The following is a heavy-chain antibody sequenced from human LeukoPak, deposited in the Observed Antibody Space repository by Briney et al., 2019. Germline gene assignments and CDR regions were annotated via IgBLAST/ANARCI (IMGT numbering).Heavy chain of an antibody. Sequence: GRSLGLSCTASGFTFGDYIMSWVRQAPGKGLEWVGFIRGKAYGGTTEYAASVKGRFTISRDDSKSIAYLQVNSLKTEDTAVYYCTRDGSGMHYGMDVWGQGTTVTVSS. D-gene: IGHD1-26*01. J-gene: IGHJ6*02. CDR3: TRDGSGMHYGMDV. V-gene: IGHV3-49*04. CDR2: IRGKAYGGTT. CDR1: GFTFGDYI.